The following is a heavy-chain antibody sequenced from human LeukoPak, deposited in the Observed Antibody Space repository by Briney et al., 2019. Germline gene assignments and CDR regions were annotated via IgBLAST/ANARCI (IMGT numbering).Heavy chain of an antibody. CDR1: GFAVSNNY. V-gene: IGHV3-66*01. CDR2: IYSGGST. CDR3: AKGARGSTVTTIDY. Sequence: PGGSLRLSCAASGFAVSNNYMNWVRQAPGKGLEWVSLIYSGGSTYYADSVKGRFTISRGNSRNTLYMQMNSLRAEDTALYYCAKGARGSTVTTIDYWGQGTLVTVSS. D-gene: IGHD4-17*01. J-gene: IGHJ4*02.